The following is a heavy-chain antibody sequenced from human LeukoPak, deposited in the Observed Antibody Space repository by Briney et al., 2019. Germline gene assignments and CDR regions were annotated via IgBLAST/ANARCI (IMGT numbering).Heavy chain of an antibody. CDR1: GGTFSSYA. Sequence: ASVKVSCKASGGTFSSYAISWVRQAPGQGLEWMGGIIPIFGTANYAQKFQGRVTITADRSTSTAYMELSSLRSEDTAVYYCARSPYDILTGYYHFDYWGQGTLVIVSS. CDR3: ARSPYDILTGYYHFDY. J-gene: IGHJ4*02. CDR2: IIPIFGTA. D-gene: IGHD3-9*01. V-gene: IGHV1-69*06.